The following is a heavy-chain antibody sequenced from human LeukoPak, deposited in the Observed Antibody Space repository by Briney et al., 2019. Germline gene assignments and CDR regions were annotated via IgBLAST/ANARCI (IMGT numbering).Heavy chain of an antibody. V-gene: IGHV4-59*01. CDR3: ARGWPDYYSMDI. Sequence: SETLSLTCTVSGGSMSSFYWSWIRQPPGKRLEWIGYIYYSGTTSYNPSLKGRVTISIDTSNDHFSLKVRSVTAGDTAMYYCARGWPDYYSMDIWGPGTTVTVSS. CDR2: IYYSGTT. J-gene: IGHJ6*02. CDR1: GGSMSSFY. D-gene: IGHD2-15*01.